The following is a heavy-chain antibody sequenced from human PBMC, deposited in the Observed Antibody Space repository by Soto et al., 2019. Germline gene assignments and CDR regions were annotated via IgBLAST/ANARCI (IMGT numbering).Heavy chain of an antibody. D-gene: IGHD1-26*01. CDR3: ARERVPWGLATLLQIGMDV. CDR1: GFTFSSYG. CDR2: IWYDGSNK. J-gene: IGHJ6*02. V-gene: IGHV3-33*01. Sequence: GGSLRLSCAASGFTFSSYGMHWVRQAPGKGLEWVAVIWYDGSNKYYAYSVKGRFTISRDNSKNTLYLQMNSLRAEDTAVYYCARERVPWGLATLLQIGMDVWGQGTKVTVSS.